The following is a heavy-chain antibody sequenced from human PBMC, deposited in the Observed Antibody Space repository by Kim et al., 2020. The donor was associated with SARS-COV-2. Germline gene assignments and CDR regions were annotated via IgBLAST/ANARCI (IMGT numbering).Heavy chain of an antibody. D-gene: IGHD5-12*01. CDR2: MNPNSGNT. CDR3: ARDFRSGGYDYEGNYYYYGMDV. Sequence: ASVKVSCKASGYTFTSYDINWVRQATGQGLEWMGWMNPNSGNTGYAQKFQGRVTMTRNTSISTAYMELSSLRSEDTAGYYCARDFRSGGYDYEGNYYYYGMDVWGQGTTVTVSS. CDR1: GYTFTSYD. V-gene: IGHV1-8*01. J-gene: IGHJ6*02.